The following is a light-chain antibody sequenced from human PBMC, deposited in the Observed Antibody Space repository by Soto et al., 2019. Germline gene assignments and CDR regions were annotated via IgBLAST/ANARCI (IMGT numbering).Light chain of an antibody. Sequence: QSALTQPASVSGSPGQSITISCTGTSSDIGGYYYVSWYQHHPGKAPKLLIYQVTNRPSRVSNRFSGSKSGNTASLTISGLQADDEAYYYCTSYSSSDIFYVFGTGTKVTLL. J-gene: IGLJ1*01. CDR2: QVT. CDR1: SSDIGGYYY. V-gene: IGLV2-14*01. CDR3: TSYSSSDIFYV.